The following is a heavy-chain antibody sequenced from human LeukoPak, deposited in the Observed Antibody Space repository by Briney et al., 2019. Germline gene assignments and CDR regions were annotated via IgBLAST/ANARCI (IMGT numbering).Heavy chain of an antibody. Sequence: LGGSLRLSCAASGFTLRSYWMHWCRQAPGERLVWVSRINSDGSITSYPDSVEGRFPISTDNADNTLYLQMNSLRVEDTAVYYCARVTASWHPYVDYWGQGTLVTVSS. CDR2: INSDGSIT. V-gene: IGHV3-74*01. CDR1: GFTLRSYW. J-gene: IGHJ4*02. D-gene: IGHD2-2*01. CDR3: ARVTASWHPYVDY.